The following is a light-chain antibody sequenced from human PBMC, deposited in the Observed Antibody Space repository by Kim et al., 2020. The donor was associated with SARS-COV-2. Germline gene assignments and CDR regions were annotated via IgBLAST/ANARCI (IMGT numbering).Light chain of an antibody. CDR2: GAS. CDR1: QAIRGSN. Sequence: EIVLTQSPDTLSLSPGERATLSCRASQAIRGSNLAWYQQKPGQAPRVVIYGASNRATGIPDRFSGSGSGTDFTLTISGLEPEDFAVYYCQQNGMAFGQGTKVDIK. V-gene: IGKV3-20*01. J-gene: IGKJ1*01. CDR3: QQNGMA.